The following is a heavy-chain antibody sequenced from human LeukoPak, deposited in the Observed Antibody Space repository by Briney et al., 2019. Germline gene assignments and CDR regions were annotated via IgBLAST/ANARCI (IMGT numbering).Heavy chain of an antibody. Sequence: GGSLRLSCAASGFTFSSYWMSWVRQAPGKGLEWVANIKQDGSEKYYVDSVKGRFTISRDNAKNSLYLKINSLRAEDTAVYYCARASVVVITPEYFQHWGQGTLVTVSS. J-gene: IGHJ1*01. V-gene: IGHV3-7*03. CDR2: IKQDGSEK. CDR1: GFTFSSYW. CDR3: ARASVVVITPEYFQH. D-gene: IGHD3-22*01.